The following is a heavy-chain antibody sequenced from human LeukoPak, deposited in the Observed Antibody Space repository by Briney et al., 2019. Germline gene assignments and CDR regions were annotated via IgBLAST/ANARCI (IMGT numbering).Heavy chain of an antibody. Sequence: GGSLRLSCAASGFTFSDYYMSWVRQAPGKGLEWVANIKQDGSEKHYVDSVKGRFTISRDNAKNSVYLQMNSLRAEDTAVYYCGKAMEVWGQGTTVTVSS. V-gene: IGHV3-7*01. J-gene: IGHJ6*02. CDR2: IKQDGSEK. CDR1: GFTFSDYY. CDR3: GKAMEV.